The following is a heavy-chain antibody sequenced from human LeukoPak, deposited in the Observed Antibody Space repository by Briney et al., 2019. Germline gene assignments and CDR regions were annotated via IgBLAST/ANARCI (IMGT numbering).Heavy chain of an antibody. J-gene: IGHJ4*02. CDR1: GFTFSNYD. D-gene: IGHD5-12*01. Sequence: GGSLRLSCAASGFTFSNYDMNWVRQAPGKGLEWISWISLSSSSIHYAEAVKGRFTISRDNAKSSLYLQMNSLRAEDTAVYFCASDVDKVPKDDYWGQGTLVTVSS. V-gene: IGHV3-48*03. CDR3: ASDVDKVPKDDY. CDR2: ISLSSSSI.